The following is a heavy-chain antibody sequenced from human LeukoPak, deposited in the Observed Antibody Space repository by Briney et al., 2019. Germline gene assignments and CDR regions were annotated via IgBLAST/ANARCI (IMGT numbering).Heavy chain of an antibody. CDR1: GGSVSSGSYY. D-gene: IGHD3-22*01. J-gene: IGHJ5*02. Sequence: SETLSLTCTVSGGSVSSGSYYWSWIRQPPGKGLEWIGYIYYSGSTYYNPSLKSRVTISVDTSKNQFSLKLSSVTAADTAVYYCARPIDFCDSSGYYFDPWGQGTLVTVSS. CDR2: IYYSGST. CDR3: ARPIDFCDSSGYYFDP. V-gene: IGHV4-39*01.